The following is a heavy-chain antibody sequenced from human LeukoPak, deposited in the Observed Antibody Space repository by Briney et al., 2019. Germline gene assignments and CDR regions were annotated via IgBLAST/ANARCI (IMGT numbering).Heavy chain of an antibody. CDR2: INPNSGGT. J-gene: IGHJ6*04. CDR3: ARGYTYYGSGSPPGDV. CDR1: GYTFTGYY. D-gene: IGHD3-10*01. V-gene: IGHV1-2*02. Sequence: GASVKVSCKASGYTFTGYYMHWVRQAPGQGLEWMGWINPNSGGTNYAQKFQGRVTMTRDTSISTAYMELSRLRSDDTAVYYCARGYTYYGSGSPPGDVWGNGTSVIVSS.